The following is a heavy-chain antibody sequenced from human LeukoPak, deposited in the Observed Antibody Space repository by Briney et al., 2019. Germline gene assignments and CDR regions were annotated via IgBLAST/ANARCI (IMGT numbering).Heavy chain of an antibody. CDR1: GGSISSGGYY. J-gene: IGHJ5*02. CDR3: ARDFGFASA. D-gene: IGHD3-16*01. CDR2: IYYSGST. V-gene: IGHV4-31*03. Sequence: SETLSLTCTVSGGSISSGGYYWSWIRQHPGEGLEWIGYIYYSGSTYYNPSLKSRVTISVDTSKNQLSLKLSSVTAADTAVYYCARDFGFASAWGQGALVTVSS.